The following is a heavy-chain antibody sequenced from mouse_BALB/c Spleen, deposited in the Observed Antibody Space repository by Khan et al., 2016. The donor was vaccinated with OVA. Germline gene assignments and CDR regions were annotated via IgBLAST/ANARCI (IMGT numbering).Heavy chain of an antibody. J-gene: IGHJ2*01. V-gene: IGHV14-3*02. CDR3: ARIVRK. CDR1: GLNIKDTY. Sequence: EVQLQQSGAELVKSGATVKLSCTASGLNIKDTYMHWLRQWPEQGLEWIGRIYRPNGNTKYDPQFPGLATITADTSSNTAYMQLSSLTYEDTAVYYCARIVRKWGQGTTLTVSS. CDR2: IYRPNGNT.